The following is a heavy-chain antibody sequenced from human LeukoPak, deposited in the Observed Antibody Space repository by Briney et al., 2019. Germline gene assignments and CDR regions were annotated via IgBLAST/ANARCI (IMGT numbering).Heavy chain of an antibody. Sequence: GGSLRLSCAASGFTFSDYYMSWIRQAPGKGLEWVSYISSSGSTIYYADSVKGRFTISRDNAKNSLYLQMNSLRAEDTAVYYCAREDQYLLSLPIDYWGQGTLVTVSS. D-gene: IGHD2/OR15-2a*01. CDR2: ISSSGSTI. J-gene: IGHJ4*02. V-gene: IGHV3-11*01. CDR3: AREDQYLLSLPIDY. CDR1: GFTFSDYY.